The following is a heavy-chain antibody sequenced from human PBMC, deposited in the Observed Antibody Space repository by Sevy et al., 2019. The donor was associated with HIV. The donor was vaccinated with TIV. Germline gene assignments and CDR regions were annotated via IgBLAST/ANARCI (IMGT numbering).Heavy chain of an antibody. D-gene: IGHD7-27*01. Sequence: SETLSLTCTVSGDSFSSYFWAWIRRPAGKGLEWIGLLNTSGSTNDNPSLKRRFTMSRDTSKSQFSLKVTSLTAADTAIYFCARSNWVTATNGFSKSYYFDYWGQGSLVTVSS. CDR2: LNTSGST. CDR3: ARSNWVTATNGFSKSYYFDY. V-gene: IGHV4-4*07. J-gene: IGHJ4*02. CDR1: GDSFSSYF.